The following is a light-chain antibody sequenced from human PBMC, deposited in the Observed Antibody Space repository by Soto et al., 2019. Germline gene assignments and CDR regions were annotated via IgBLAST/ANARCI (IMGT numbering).Light chain of an antibody. CDR1: SSDVGLYDY. CDR2: AIS. CDR3: SSYATSTAFL. Sequence: QSALTQPASVSGSPGQSLTISCTGTSSDVGLYDYDSWYQQHPGKAPRLIIYAISDRPSGVSDRFSGSKSGNTASLTISGLQAEDEADYYCSSYATSTAFLFGGGTKLTVL. V-gene: IGLV2-14*01. J-gene: IGLJ2*01.